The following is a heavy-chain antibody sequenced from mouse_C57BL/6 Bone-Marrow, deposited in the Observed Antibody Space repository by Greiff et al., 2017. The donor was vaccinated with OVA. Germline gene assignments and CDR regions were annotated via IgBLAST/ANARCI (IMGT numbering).Heavy chain of an antibody. CDR1: GFNIKNTY. CDR2: IDPANGNT. J-gene: IGHJ2*01. D-gene: IGHD2-4*01. CDR3: ALYYDYDRGFDY. V-gene: IGHV14-3*01. Sequence: EVKLQESVAELVRPGASVKLSCTASGFNIKNTYMHWVKQRPEQGLEWIGRIDPANGNTKYAPKFQGKATITADTSSNTAYLQLSSLTSEDTAIYYCALYYDYDRGFDYWGQGTTLTVSS.